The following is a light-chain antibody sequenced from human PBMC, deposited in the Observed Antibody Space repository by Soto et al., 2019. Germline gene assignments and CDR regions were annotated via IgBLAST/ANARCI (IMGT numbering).Light chain of an antibody. CDR3: QQYNNWPPWT. Sequence: EIVMTQSPATLSVSPGERATLSCGASQSVSSNLARYQQKPGQAPRLLIYGASTRATGIPARFSGSGSGTEFTLTISSLQSEDFAVYYCQQYNNWPPWTFGQGTKVDIK. CDR1: QSVSSN. V-gene: IGKV3-15*01. CDR2: GAS. J-gene: IGKJ1*01.